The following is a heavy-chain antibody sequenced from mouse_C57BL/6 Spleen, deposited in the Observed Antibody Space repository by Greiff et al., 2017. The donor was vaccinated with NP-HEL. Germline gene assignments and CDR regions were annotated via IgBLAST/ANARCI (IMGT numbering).Heavy chain of an antibody. V-gene: IGHV1-80*01. CDR3: ARSDYGSSYGFAY. CDR2: IYPGDGDT. CDR1: GYAFSSYW. J-gene: IGHJ3*01. D-gene: IGHD1-1*01. Sequence: LQESGAELVKPGASVKISCKASGYAFSSYWMNWVKQRPGKGLEWIGQIYPGDGDTNYNGKFKGKATLTADKSSSTAYMQLSSLTSEDSAVYFCARSDYGSSYGFAYWGQGTLVTVSA.